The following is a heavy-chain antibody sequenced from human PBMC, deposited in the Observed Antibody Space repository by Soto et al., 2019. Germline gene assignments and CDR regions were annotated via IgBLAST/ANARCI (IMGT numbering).Heavy chain of an antibody. D-gene: IGHD2-2*02. CDR3: AKRTGSCHMSYYYGMDV. V-gene: IGHV3-23*01. J-gene: IGHJ6*02. CDR2: ISVSGGST. CDR1: GLTFSSYA. Sequence: GRSLRLSCTASGLTFSSYAMSWVRQATGKGLEWVSAISVSGGSTYYADSVKGRFTISRDNSKDTLYLQMNSVRAEDTAVYYCAKRTGSCHMSYYYGMDVWGQGTTVTVSS.